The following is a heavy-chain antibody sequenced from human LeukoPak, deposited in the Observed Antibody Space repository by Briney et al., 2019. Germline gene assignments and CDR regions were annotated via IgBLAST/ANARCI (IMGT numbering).Heavy chain of an antibody. CDR1: GGSISSYY. Sequence: SETLSLTCTVSGGSISSYYWSWIRQPAGKGLEWIGRIYTSGSTNYNPSLKRRVTISVDTSKKQFSLKLSSVTAADTAVYYCARYYYDSSGEPDYYWYFDLGGRGTLVTVSS. CDR3: ARYYYDSSGEPDYYWYFDL. CDR2: IYTSGST. V-gene: IGHV4-4*07. J-gene: IGHJ2*01. D-gene: IGHD3-22*01.